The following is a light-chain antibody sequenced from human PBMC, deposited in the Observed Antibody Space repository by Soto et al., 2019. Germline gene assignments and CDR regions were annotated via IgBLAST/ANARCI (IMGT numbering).Light chain of an antibody. CDR2: GAS. CDR1: QSVSSK. CDR3: QQYNIWPLT. V-gene: IGKV3-15*01. J-gene: IGKJ4*01. Sequence: EVVMTQSPVTLSVSPGERATLSCRASQSVSSKFAWYQQKPGQAPRLLIYGASTSATGIPARFSGSGSGSEFTLTISSLQSEDSAVYYCQQYNIWPLTFGGGTMVEIK.